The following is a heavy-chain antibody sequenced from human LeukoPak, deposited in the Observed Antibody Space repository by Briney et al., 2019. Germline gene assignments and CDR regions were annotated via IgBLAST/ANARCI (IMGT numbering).Heavy chain of an antibody. Sequence: SETLSLTCTVSGGSISSHYWSWIRQAPRKGLEWVGYISYTGSTEYNPSLKCRVTISRDTSKNQFSLKLTSVTAADTAVYYCARDQPHFDPWGQGTLVTVSS. V-gene: IGHV4-59*11. CDR3: ARDQPHFDP. J-gene: IGHJ5*02. CDR1: GGSISSHY. CDR2: ISYTGST.